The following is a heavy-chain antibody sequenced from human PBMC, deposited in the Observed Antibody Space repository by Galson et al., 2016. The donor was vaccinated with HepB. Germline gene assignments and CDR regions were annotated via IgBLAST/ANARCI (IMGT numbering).Heavy chain of an antibody. V-gene: IGHV1-69*13. Sequence: SVKVSCKASGGTFRSYVINWVRQAPGQGLEWMGGIIPKFDTADYAQRFQGRVTITADESTSTAYMELSSLRSEDTAVYFCARETVTTDYYYYYGMDVWGQRSTVTVSS. J-gene: IGHJ6*01. D-gene: IGHD4-11*01. CDR2: IIPKFDTA. CDR1: GGTFRSYV. CDR3: ARETVTTDYYYYYGMDV.